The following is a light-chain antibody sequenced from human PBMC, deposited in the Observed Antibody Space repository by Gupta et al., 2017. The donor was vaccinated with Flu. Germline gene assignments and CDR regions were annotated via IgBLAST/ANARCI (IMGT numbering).Light chain of an antibody. CDR3: MKNRHTPT. CDR2: LGS. J-gene: IGKJ2*01. V-gene: IGKV2-28*01. Sequence: IVMTQSPLSMPVTPGEPASISCGSSQSLLHDNGNNYLDWYLQKPGQSPQLLIYLGSKRASGVPDRFSGGGSGTDFTLKISRVEAEDVGIYYCMKNRHTPTFGQGTKLEI. CDR1: QSLLHDNGNNY.